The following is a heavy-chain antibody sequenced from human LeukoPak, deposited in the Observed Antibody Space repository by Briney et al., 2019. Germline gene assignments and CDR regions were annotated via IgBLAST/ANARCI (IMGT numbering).Heavy chain of an antibody. Sequence: TEGSLRLSCAASGFTFSSYEINWVRQAPGRGLEWVSYISSSGSTMYYADSMRGRFTISRDNAKNSLYLQMNSLRAEDTAVYYCARVRGDYWGQGTLVTVSS. V-gene: IGHV3-48*03. D-gene: IGHD3-16*01. J-gene: IGHJ4*02. CDR2: ISSSGSTM. CDR3: ARVRGDY. CDR1: GFTFSSYE.